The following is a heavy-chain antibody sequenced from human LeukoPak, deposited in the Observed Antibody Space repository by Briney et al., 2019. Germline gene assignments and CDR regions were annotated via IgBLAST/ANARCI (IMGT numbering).Heavy chain of an antibody. Sequence: GGSLRLSCAASGFTFSSLAMHWVRQAPGKGLEWVAFISYDGSTKYYTDSVKGRFTISRDNSKNTLYLQMNSLRVEDTAVYYCAKSAQWLVLDYWGQGTLVTVSS. CDR2: ISYDGSTK. CDR1: GFTFSSLA. J-gene: IGHJ4*02. CDR3: AKSAQWLVLDY. V-gene: IGHV3-30-3*02. D-gene: IGHD6-19*01.